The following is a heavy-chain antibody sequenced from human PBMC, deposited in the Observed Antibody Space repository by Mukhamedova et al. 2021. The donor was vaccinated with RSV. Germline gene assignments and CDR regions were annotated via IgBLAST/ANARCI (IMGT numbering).Heavy chain of an antibody. J-gene: IGHJ6*02. D-gene: IGHD3-10*01. Sequence: GRFTISRDNAKNTLYLQMNSLRAEDTAVYYCARDGGLLWLGEFYYYYGMDVWGQGTTVTVSS. CDR3: ARDGGLLWLGEFYYYYGMDV. V-gene: IGHV3-74*01.